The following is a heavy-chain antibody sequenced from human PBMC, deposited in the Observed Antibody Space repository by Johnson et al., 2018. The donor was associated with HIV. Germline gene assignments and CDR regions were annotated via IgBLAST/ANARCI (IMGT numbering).Heavy chain of an antibody. J-gene: IGHJ3*02. V-gene: IGHV3-30*04. Sequence: QVQLVESGGGVVQPGRSLRLSCEASGFMFSRYALAWVRQAPGKGLEWVALIWHDGSNKYYADSVKGRFTISRDNSKNTLYLQMNSLRAEDTAVYYCARGRARAFDIWGQGTMVTVSS. CDR3: ARGRARAFDI. CDR1: GFMFSRYA. CDR2: IWHDGSNK. D-gene: IGHD5-12*01.